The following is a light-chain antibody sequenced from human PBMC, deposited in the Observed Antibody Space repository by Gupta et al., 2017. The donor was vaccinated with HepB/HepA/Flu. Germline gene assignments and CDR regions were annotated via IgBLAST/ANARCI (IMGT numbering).Light chain of an antibody. V-gene: IGKV2-24*01. Sequence: DIVMTQTPLSSPVTLGQPASISCRSSQSLVHSNGNTYLNWLQQRPGQPPRLLIYEVSKRCSGVPDRFSGSGAGTVFTLKISSVEAEDVGVYYCRQTKHFPRSFGQGTKMEIK. CDR2: EVS. CDR3: RQTKHFPRS. J-gene: IGKJ2*04. CDR1: QSLVHSNGNTY.